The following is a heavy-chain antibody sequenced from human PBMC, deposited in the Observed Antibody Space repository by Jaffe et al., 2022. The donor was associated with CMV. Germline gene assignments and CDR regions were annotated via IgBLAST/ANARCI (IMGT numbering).Heavy chain of an antibody. V-gene: IGHV1-69*01. Sequence: QVQLVQSGAEVKKPGSSVKVSCKASGGTFSSYAISWVRQAPGQGLEWMGGIIPIFGTANYAQKFQGRVTITADESTSTAYMELSSLRSEDTAVYYCAKTYYDFLAPEPNYYYYYGMDVWGQGTTVTVSS. CDR3: AKTYYDFLAPEPNYYYYYGMDV. CDR2: IIPIFGTA. J-gene: IGHJ6*02. CDR1: GGTFSSYA. D-gene: IGHD3-3*01.